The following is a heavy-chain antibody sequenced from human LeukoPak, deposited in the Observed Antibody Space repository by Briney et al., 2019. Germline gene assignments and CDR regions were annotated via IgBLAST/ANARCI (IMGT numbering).Heavy chain of an antibody. D-gene: IGHD4-17*01. Sequence: GGSLRLSCAASGFTFSRYWMTWVRQAPGKGLEWVVSINEDGSGKHYVDSVKGRFTISRDNAQKSVYLEMNSLRAEDTAVYYCARAVTSTEGYWGQGTLVTVSS. CDR1: GFTFSRYW. CDR3: ARAVTSTEGY. CDR2: INEDGSGK. J-gene: IGHJ4*02. V-gene: IGHV3-7*03.